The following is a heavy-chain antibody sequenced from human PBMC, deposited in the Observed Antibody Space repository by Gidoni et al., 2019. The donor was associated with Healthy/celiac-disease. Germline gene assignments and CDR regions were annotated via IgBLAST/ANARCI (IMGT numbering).Heavy chain of an antibody. V-gene: IGHV1-3*01. J-gene: IGHJ4*02. D-gene: IGHD4-17*01. CDR1: GYPFTSYA. CDR2: INAGNGNT. Sequence: QVHLVQSGAEVKKPGASVKVSCKASGYPFTSYAMHWVRQAPGQRLEWMGWINAGNGNTKYSQKFQGRVTITRDTSASTAYMELSSLRSEDTAVYYCAIPNYGDYQLGWDYWGQGTLVTVSS. CDR3: AIPNYGDYQLGWDY.